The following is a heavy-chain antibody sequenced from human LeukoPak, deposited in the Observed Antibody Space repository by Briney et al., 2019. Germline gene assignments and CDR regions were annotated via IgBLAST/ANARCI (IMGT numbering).Heavy chain of an antibody. CDR2: IVGGGAST. Sequence: GGSLRLSCAASGFTFSSYAMSWVRQAPGKGLEWVSAIVGGGASTYYADSVKGRFTISRDNSKNTLYLQMNSLRAEDTAVYYCATGGYTTWFDPWGQGTLVTVSS. CDR1: GFTFSSYA. V-gene: IGHV3-23*01. J-gene: IGHJ5*02. D-gene: IGHD2-15*01. CDR3: ATGGYTTWFDP.